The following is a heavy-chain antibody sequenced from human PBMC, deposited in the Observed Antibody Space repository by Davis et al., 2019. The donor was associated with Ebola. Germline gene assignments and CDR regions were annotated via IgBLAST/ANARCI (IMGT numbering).Heavy chain of an antibody. CDR2: INSDGSIT. Sequence: GESLKISCAASGFTFSTYWMHWVRQAPGTGQVWVSRINSDGSITSYADSVKGLFTISRDNVKNTLYLQMNSLRAEDTAVYYCARVHGGYENNVFDIWGQGTMVTVSS. V-gene: IGHV3-74*01. J-gene: IGHJ3*02. D-gene: IGHD3-16*01. CDR3: ARVHGGYENNVFDI. CDR1: GFTFSTYW.